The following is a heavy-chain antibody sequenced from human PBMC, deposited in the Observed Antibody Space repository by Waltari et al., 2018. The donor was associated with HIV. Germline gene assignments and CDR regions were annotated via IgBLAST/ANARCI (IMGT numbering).Heavy chain of an antibody. CDR3: ARDLGGSGWYDYYYGMDV. CDR2: ISSSGNTI. CDR1: GFTFSNSE. D-gene: IGHD6-19*01. J-gene: IGHJ6*02. V-gene: IGHV3-48*03. Sequence: EVQLVESGGGLVQPGGSLRLSCSASGFTFSNSEVNWVRQAPGKGLEWVSYISSSGNTIHYADSVKGRFTISRDNAKNSLYLQMNSLRAEDTAVYYCARDLGGSGWYDYYYGMDVWGQGTTVTVSS.